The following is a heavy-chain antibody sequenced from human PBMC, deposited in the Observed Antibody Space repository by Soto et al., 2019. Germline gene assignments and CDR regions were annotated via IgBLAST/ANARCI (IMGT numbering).Heavy chain of an antibody. CDR1: GGSISSSSYY. D-gene: IGHD3-10*01. Sequence: QLQLQESGPGLVKPAETLSLTCTVSGGSISSSSYYWGWIRQPPGKGLEWIGSIYYSGRTYYKPSLKSRVTISVDTSKNQFSLKLSSVTAADTAVYYCATLWGQDWGQGTLVTVSS. V-gene: IGHV4-39*01. CDR3: ATLWGQD. CDR2: IYYSGRT. J-gene: IGHJ4*02.